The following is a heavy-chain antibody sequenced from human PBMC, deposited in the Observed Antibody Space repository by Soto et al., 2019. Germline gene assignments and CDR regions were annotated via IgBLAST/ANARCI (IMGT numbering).Heavy chain of an antibody. CDR3: ARESDWPRGYFES. CDR1: GGSISSVYYY. Sequence: LSLTCTVSGGSISSVYYYCTWIRQHPGKGLEWIGYISYSGSTSYNPSLKSRVTMSVDTSKNQFSLNLSSVTAADTAVYYCARESDWPRGYFESWGQGTLVTVSS. V-gene: IGHV4-31*03. D-gene: IGHD2-21*01. CDR2: ISYSGST. J-gene: IGHJ4*02.